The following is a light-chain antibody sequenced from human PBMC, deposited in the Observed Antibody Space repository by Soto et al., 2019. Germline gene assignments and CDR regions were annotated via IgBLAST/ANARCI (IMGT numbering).Light chain of an antibody. V-gene: IGKV1-39*01. CDR2: AAS. CDR1: QSISSY. CDR3: QQHNSFSIT. J-gene: IGKJ5*01. Sequence: DIQMTQSPSSLSAYVGDRATISCRASQSISSYLNWYQQKPGKAPNXLIYAASSLQSGVPSRFGGSGSGTECTLTINSLQADDVATYYCQQHNSFSITLGQGTRLEI.